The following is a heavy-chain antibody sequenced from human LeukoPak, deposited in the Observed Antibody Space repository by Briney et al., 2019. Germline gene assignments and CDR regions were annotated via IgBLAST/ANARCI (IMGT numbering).Heavy chain of an antibody. D-gene: IGHD2-15*01. J-gene: IGHJ4*02. Sequence: PGGSLRLSCAASGFTFSSYAMHWVRQAPGKGLEWVAVISYDGSNKYYADSVKGRFTISRDNSKNTLYLQMNSLRAEDTAVYYCARPGDLYCSGGSCSTDYWGQGTLVTVSS. V-gene: IGHV3-30-3*01. CDR3: ARPGDLYCSGGSCSTDY. CDR1: GFTFSSYA. CDR2: ISYDGSNK.